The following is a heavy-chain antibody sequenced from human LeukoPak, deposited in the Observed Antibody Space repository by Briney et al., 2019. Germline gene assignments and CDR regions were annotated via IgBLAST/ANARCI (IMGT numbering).Heavy chain of an antibody. CDR1: GLTFSNYA. Sequence: PGGSLRLSCAASGLTFSNYAMSWVRQAPGKGLEWVSGISDSGGSTYYADSVKGRFTISRDNSKNTLYLQMNSLRAEDTAVYYCARDPPAVVISPYFDYWGQGTLVTVSS. D-gene: IGHD3-22*01. V-gene: IGHV3-23*01. CDR3: ARDPPAVVISPYFDY. CDR2: ISDSGGST. J-gene: IGHJ4*02.